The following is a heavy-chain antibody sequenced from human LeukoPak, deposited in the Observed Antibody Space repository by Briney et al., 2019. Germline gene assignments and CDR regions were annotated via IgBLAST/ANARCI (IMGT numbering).Heavy chain of an antibody. Sequence: GGSLRLSCAASGFTFSTYWMTWVRQAPGKGLEWVANIKPDGSQIYYVDSVKGRFTISRDNSKRTLYLQMNSLRAEDTAVYYCAKARSPYNYYYYMDVWGKGTTVTVSS. CDR1: GFTFSTYW. CDR2: IKPDGSQI. D-gene: IGHD1-14*01. V-gene: IGHV3-7*01. J-gene: IGHJ6*03. CDR3: AKARSPYNYYYYMDV.